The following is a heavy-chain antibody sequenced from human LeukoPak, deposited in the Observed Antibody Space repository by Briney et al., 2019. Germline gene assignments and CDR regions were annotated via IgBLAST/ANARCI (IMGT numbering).Heavy chain of an antibody. J-gene: IGHJ4*02. D-gene: IGHD5-12*01. CDR3: ARDRSPTTAGTLDS. CDR2: IIVFFGTA. CDR1: GGSFGSEG. Sequence: GASVKVSCKASGGSFGSEGVAWVRQAPGQGLEWMGRIIVFFGTAKYAQKFQGRVTITADTSTNTAYMELSHLSFEDTAVYFCARDRSPTTAGTLDSWGQGTLVTVSS. V-gene: IGHV1-69*06.